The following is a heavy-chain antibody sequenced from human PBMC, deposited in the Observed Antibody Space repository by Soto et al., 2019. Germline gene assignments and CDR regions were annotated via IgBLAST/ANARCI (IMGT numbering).Heavy chain of an antibody. CDR2: IKQDGSEK. Sequence: SCKASGYTFTSYAMHWVRQAPGKGLEWVANIKQDGSEKYYVDSVKGRFTISRDNAKNSLYLQMNSLRAEDTAVYYCARDLRGIFHHWGQGTLVIVSS. J-gene: IGHJ1*01. V-gene: IGHV3-7*05. CDR1: GYTFTSYA. D-gene: IGHD1-20*01. CDR3: ARDLRGIFHH.